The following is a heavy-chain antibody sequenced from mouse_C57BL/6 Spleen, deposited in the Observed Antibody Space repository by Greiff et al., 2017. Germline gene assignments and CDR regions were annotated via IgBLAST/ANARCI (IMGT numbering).Heavy chain of an antibody. Sequence: VQLQQPGADLVMPGASVKLSCQASGYTFTSYWMSWVQQTPGQGLEWIGEIDPSDSYTYYNQKFKGQSTLTVDNSTSTAYMQISSLTSEDTAVYYCARRLTGKNYYAMDYWGQGTSVTVAS. V-gene: IGHV1-69*01. J-gene: IGHJ4*01. CDR2: IDPSDSYT. CDR1: GYTFTSYW. D-gene: IGHD4-1*01. CDR3: ARRLTGKNYYAMDY.